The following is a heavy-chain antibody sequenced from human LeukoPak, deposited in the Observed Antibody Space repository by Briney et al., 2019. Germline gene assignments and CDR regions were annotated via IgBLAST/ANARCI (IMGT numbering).Heavy chain of an antibody. CDR1: GYTFTSYA. Sequence: ASVKVSCKASGYTFTSYAMHWVRLAPGQWLEWMGWINAGNGNTKYSQKFQGRVTITRDTSASTAYMELSSLRSEDTAVYYCARDPSYYYGSGSYYDPWGQGTLVTVSS. D-gene: IGHD3-10*01. CDR3: ARDPSYYYGSGSYYDP. J-gene: IGHJ5*02. V-gene: IGHV1-3*01. CDR2: INAGNGNT.